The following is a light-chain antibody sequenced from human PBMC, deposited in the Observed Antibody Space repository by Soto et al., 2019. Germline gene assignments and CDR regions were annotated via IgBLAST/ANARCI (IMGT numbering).Light chain of an antibody. CDR3: QKYTSGPPIIT. V-gene: IGKV1-27*01. CDR1: QGIANY. J-gene: IGKJ5*01. Sequence: DIQMTQSPSSLSASVGDRVTITCRASQGIANYLAWYQQKPGKAPQLLVYVATFLQSGVPSRFSGSGSGTDVTLTISSLQPEDVATYYCQKYTSGPPIITFGQGTRLGIK. CDR2: VAT.